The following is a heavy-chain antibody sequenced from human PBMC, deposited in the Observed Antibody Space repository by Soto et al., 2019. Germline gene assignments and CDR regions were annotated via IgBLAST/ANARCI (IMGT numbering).Heavy chain of an antibody. V-gene: IGHV3-9*01. D-gene: IGHD3-16*01. CDR1: GLNFDDNA. CDR3: AISQDRGGRTTFIY. J-gene: IGHJ4*02. Sequence: PGGALLVSCAFSGLNFDDNAMRWVRQAPEKGLEWVSGINWKSDIVYVESVKGRFTISRDNAENSLYLQMNSLRAEDTALYYCAISQDRGGRTTFIYWGQGTQVTVSS. CDR2: INWKSDI.